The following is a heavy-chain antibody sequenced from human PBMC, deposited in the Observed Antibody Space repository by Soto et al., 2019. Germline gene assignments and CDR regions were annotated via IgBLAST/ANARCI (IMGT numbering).Heavy chain of an antibody. CDR2: ISGGGGST. Sequence: LRLSCVASGFTFSTYAMSWVRQAPGKGLEWVSGISGGGGSTYYADSVKGRFTISRDNSKNTLYLQMNSLRAEDTAVYYCAKADLLGYCTGGSCYSLDYWGQGTLVTVSS. V-gene: IGHV3-23*01. J-gene: IGHJ4*02. CDR3: AKADLLGYCTGGSCYSLDY. D-gene: IGHD2-15*01. CDR1: GFTFSTYA.